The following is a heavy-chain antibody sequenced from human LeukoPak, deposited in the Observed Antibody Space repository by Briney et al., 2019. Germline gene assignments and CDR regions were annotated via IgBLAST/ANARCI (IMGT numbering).Heavy chain of an antibody. V-gene: IGHV3-33*01. Sequence: GESLRLSCAVSGLTFSTYGMHWVRQAPGKGLEWVAVIWKDGSNKDYADSVKGRFTTSRNNSKNTLYLQMNSLRAEDTAVYYCATQYGNPDYWGQGTLVTVSS. CDR2: IWKDGSNK. CDR3: ATQYGNPDY. D-gene: IGHD4-11*01. J-gene: IGHJ4*02. CDR1: GLTFSTYG.